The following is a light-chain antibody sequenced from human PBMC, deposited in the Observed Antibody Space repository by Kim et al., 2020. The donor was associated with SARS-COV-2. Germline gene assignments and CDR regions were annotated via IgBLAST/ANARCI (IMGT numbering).Light chain of an antibody. CDR2: GAA. V-gene: IGKV3-20*01. CDR3: QQYDISPRT. Sequence: EIVLTQSPGTLSLSPGERATLSCRTSQSISSGYIAWYQQKPGQAPRLLIYGAASRATSIPDRFSGRGSGTDFTLTISRLEPEDFAVYVCQQYDISPRTFGQGTKVDIK. CDR1: QSISSGY. J-gene: IGKJ1*01.